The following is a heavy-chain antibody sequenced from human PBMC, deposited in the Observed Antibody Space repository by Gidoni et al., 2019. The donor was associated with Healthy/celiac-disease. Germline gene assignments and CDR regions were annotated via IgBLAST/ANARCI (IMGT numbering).Heavy chain of an antibody. CDR1: GFTFSSYG. CDR3: ARDPTYYYDSSGYYLSWYFDL. V-gene: IGHV3-33*01. Sequence: QVQLVESWGGVVQPGRSLRLSCAASGFTFSSYGIHWVRQGPGKGLEWVAVIWNDGSNKYYADSVKGRFTISRDNYKNTLYLQMNSLRAEDTAVYYCARDPTYYYDSSGYYLSWYFDLWGRGTLVTVSS. D-gene: IGHD3-22*01. CDR2: IWNDGSNK. J-gene: IGHJ2*01.